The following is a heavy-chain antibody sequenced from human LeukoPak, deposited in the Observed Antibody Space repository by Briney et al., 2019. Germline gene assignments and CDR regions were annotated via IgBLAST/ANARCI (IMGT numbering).Heavy chain of an antibody. Sequence: ASVKVSCKASGYTFTSYGISWVRQAPGQGLEWMGWISAYNGNTNYAQKLQGRVTMTTDTSTSTAYMELRSLRSDDTAVYYCARMSGITISGVVNPTLYYYYGMDVWGQGTTVTVSS. CDR2: ISAYNGNT. CDR1: GYTFTSYG. D-gene: IGHD3-3*01. J-gene: IGHJ6*02. CDR3: ARMSGITISGVVNPTLYYYYGMDV. V-gene: IGHV1-18*01.